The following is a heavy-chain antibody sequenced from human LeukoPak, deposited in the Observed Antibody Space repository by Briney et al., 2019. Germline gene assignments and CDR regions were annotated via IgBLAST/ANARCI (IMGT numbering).Heavy chain of an antibody. CDR1: GGSISSYY. CDR3: ASGWVDNRIDY. J-gene: IGHJ4*02. CDR2: IYYSGST. Sequence: SETLSLTCTVSGGSISSYYWSWIRQPPGKGLEWIGYIYYSGSTNYNPSLKSRVTISVDTSKNQFSLKLSSVTAADTAVYYCASGWVDNRIDYWGQGTLVTVSS. D-gene: IGHD2-15*01. V-gene: IGHV4-59*12.